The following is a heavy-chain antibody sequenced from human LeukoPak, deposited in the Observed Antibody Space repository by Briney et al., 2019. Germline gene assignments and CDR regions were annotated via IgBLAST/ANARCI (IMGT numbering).Heavy chain of an antibody. J-gene: IGHJ4*02. V-gene: IGHV4-34*01. D-gene: IGHD5-24*01. CDR3: ARAPVEMATDFDY. Sequence: PSETLSLTCAVYGGSFSGYYWSWIRQPPGKGLEWIGEINHSGSTNYNPSLKSRVTISVDTSKNQFSLKLSSVTAADTAVYYCARAPVEMATDFDYWGQGTLVTVSS. CDR1: GGSFSGYY. CDR2: INHSGST.